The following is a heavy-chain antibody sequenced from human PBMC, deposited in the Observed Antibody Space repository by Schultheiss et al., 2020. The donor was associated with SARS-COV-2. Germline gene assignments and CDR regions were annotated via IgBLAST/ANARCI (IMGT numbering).Heavy chain of an antibody. V-gene: IGHV3-33*08. Sequence: GESLKISCAASGFTFSSYGMHWVRQAPGKGLEWVAVIWFDGSNKYYADSVKGRFTISRDNSKNTLYLQMNSLRADDTAVYYCARNEQLLQSVRYFDLWGRGTLVTVSS. CDR2: IWFDGSNK. D-gene: IGHD1-26*01. J-gene: IGHJ2*01. CDR1: GFTFSSYG. CDR3: ARNEQLLQSVRYFDL.